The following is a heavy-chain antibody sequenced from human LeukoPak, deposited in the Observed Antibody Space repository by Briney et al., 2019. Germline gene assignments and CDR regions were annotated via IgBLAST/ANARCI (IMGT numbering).Heavy chain of an antibody. CDR2: INWNGGST. J-gene: IGHJ4*02. CDR1: GFSFDDYG. CDR3: ARGDDILTGYLYYFDY. D-gene: IGHD3-9*01. V-gene: IGHV3-20*04. Sequence: GGSLRLSCAASGFSFDDYGMSWVRQAPGKGLEWVSGINWNGGSTGYADSVKGRFTISRDNAKNSLYLQMNSLRAEDTALYYCARGDDILTGYLYYFDYWGQGTLVTVSS.